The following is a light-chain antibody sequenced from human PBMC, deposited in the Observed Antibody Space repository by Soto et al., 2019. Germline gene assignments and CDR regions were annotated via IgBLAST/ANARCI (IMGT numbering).Light chain of an antibody. CDR1: QGISSW. J-gene: IGKJ4*01. Sequence: DVQMTQSPSSVSASVGDRVTITCRASQGISSWLAWYQQKPGKAPKLLIYAASRLQSGVPSRFSGRGSGTDFTLAFISLQREEVATYYCQQANSFPLTFDGGTKVEIK. CDR3: QQANSFPLT. CDR2: AAS. V-gene: IGKV1-12*01.